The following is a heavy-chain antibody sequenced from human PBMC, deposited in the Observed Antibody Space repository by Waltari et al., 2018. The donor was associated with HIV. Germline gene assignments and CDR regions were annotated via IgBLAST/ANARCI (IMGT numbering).Heavy chain of an antibody. J-gene: IGHJ4*02. Sequence: QVQLVQSGAEVKKPGASVKVSCKASGYTFTGYYMHWVRQAPGKGLEWMGRTNPTIGGTNYAQKFQGRVTITRDTSISTAYMELSRLRSDDTAVYYCARTPPGGNFDYWGQGTLVTVSS. CDR1: GYTFTGYY. CDR3: ARTPPGGNFDY. V-gene: IGHV1-2*06. CDR2: TNPTIGGT. D-gene: IGHD2-15*01.